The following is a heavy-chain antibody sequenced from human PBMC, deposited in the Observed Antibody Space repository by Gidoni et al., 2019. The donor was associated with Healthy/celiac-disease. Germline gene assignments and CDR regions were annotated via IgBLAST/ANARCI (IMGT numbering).Heavy chain of an antibody. CDR2: IFSNDEK. J-gene: IGHJ3*02. CDR3: ARDSSGYMAFDI. CDR1: GFSLSNARMG. D-gene: IGHD3-22*01. V-gene: IGHV2-26*01. Sequence: QVTLKETGPVLVKPTETLTLTCSVSGFSLSNARMGVSWIRQPPGKALEWHAHIFSNDEKSYSTSLKSRLTISTDTSKSQVVLTMTNMDPVDTATYYCARDSSGYMAFDIWAQGTMVTVSS.